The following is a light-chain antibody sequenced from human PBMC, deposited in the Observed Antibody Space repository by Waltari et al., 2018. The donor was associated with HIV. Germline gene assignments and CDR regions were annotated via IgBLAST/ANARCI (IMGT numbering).Light chain of an antibody. CDR2: EVS. CDR1: SSDVGGYNS. J-gene: IGLJ1*01. V-gene: IGLV2-14*01. Sequence: QSALTQPASVSGSPGQSITISCTGTSSDVGGYNSVHWYQQHPGKAPKLMIYEVSNRPSGVSNRFSGSKSGNTASLTISGLQAEDEADYYCSSYTSSSTLVFGTGTKVTVL. CDR3: SSYTSSSTLV.